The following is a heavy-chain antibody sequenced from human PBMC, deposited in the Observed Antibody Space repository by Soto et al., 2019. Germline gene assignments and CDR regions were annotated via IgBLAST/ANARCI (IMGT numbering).Heavy chain of an antibody. CDR2: LSYDGGNK. CDR1: GFTFSSYG. CDR3: AKDWGDYDSSGCYFDY. V-gene: IGHV3-30*18. Sequence: QVQLVESGGGVVQPGRSLRLSCAASGFTFSSYGMHWVRQAPGKGLEWVAVLSYDGGNKYYTDSVKGRFTISRDNXKXXLYLQMNSLRAEDTAVYYCAKDWGDYDSSGCYFDYWGQGTLVTVSS. D-gene: IGHD3-22*01. J-gene: IGHJ4*02.